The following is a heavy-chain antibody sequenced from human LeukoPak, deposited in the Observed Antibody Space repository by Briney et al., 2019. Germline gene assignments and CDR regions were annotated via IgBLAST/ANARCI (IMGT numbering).Heavy chain of an antibody. CDR2: IKSDGSMT. CDR1: GFTFSGYW. Sequence: QPGGSLRLSCVASGFTFSGYWMHWVRPPPGKGLVWVSRIKSDGSMTNYADSVKGRFTISRDNTKNTLYLQMNSLRAEDTAVYYCASQLVGAAFDPWGQGTLVTVSS. D-gene: IGHD2-8*02. V-gene: IGHV3-74*01. CDR3: ASQLVGAAFDP. J-gene: IGHJ5*02.